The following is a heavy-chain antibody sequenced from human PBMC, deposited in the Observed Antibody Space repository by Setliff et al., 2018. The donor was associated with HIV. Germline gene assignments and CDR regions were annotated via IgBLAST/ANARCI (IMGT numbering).Heavy chain of an antibody. CDR3: ARIFGDQGYYYGMDV. CDR1: GYSISSGYY. J-gene: IGHJ6*02. CDR2: IYHSGTT. Sequence: SETLSLTCAVSGYSISSGYYWGWIRQPPGKGLEWIGSIYHSGTTDYNPSLRNRVTISVDSSKNQFSLKLSSVIAADTAVYYCARIFGDQGYYYGMDVWGQGTTVTVSS. D-gene: IGHD3-3*01. V-gene: IGHV4-38-2*01.